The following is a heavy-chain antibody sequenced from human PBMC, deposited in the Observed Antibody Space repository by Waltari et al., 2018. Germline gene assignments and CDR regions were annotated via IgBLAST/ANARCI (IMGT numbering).Heavy chain of an antibody. D-gene: IGHD2-21*01. CDR2: INHSGGSR. V-gene: IGHV1-46*01. J-gene: IGHJ6*02. CDR1: EYTFTSSY. CDR3: ALDRGALWMDV. Sequence: QVQLVQSGAEVKKPGASVKISCKTSEYTFTSSYIHWVRQAPGQGLEWMGIINHSGGSRSYAQKVQGRVTMTRDTSTSTVYMELSSLRSEDMAVYYCALDRGALWMDVWGQGTTVTVSS.